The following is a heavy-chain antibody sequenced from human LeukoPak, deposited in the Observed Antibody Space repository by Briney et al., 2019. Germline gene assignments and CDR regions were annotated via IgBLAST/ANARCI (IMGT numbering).Heavy chain of an antibody. V-gene: IGHV3-7*01. CDR1: RFTSCSIR. D-gene: IGHD6-13*01. CDR2: IKQDGREK. J-gene: IGHJ6*01. Sequence: GGTLRRSCSASRFTSCSIRMSWVAQAPGLGLVWVANIKQDGREKYYVDSVKGRFTISRDNDKKPLYLQMNSLRAEDTAVYYCARELVAAAGSKAYYYYGMDVWGQGTRVTVSS. CDR3: ARELVAAAGSKAYYYYGMDV.